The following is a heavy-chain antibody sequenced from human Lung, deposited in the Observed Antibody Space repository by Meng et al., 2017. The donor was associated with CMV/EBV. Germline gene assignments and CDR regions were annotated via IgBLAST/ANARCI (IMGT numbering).Heavy chain of an antibody. J-gene: IGHJ5*02. CDR2: ISAYNGNT. CDR1: GYTFTSYG. V-gene: IGHV1-18*01. D-gene: IGHD3-10*01. Sequence: ASXXVSXKASGYTFTSYGISWVRQDPGQGLEWMGWISAYNGNTNYAQKFQGRVTMTTDTSTSTAYMELRSLRSDDTAVYYCARDAYFNTWFPNWFDPWGQGXLVTVSS. CDR3: ARDAYFNTWFPNWFDP.